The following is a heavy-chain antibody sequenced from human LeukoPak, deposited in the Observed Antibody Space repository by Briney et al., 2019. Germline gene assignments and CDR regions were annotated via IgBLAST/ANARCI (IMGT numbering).Heavy chain of an antibody. CDR3: ARDRGYYYDSSGRDAFDI. CDR1: GYTFTGYY. CDR2: INPNSGGT. D-gene: IGHD3-22*01. Sequence: EASVKVSCKASGYTFTGYYMHWVRQAPGQGLEWMGRINPNSGGTNYAQKFQGRVTMTRDTSISTAYMELSRLRSDDTAVYYCARDRGYYYDSSGRDAFDIWGQGTMVTVSS. J-gene: IGHJ3*02. V-gene: IGHV1-2*06.